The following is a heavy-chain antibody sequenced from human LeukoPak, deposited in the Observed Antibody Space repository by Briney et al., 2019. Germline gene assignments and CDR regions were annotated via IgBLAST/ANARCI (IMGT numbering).Heavy chain of an antibody. D-gene: IGHD4-17*01. Sequence: SETLSLTCTVSGGSISSYYWSWIRQPPGKGLEWIGFVYYSGSTNYNPSLKSRVTISVDTSKNQFSLRLSSVTAADTAFYYCARRSYGDNNFDYWGQGTLVTVSS. V-gene: IGHV4-59*08. J-gene: IGHJ4*02. CDR2: VYYSGST. CDR1: GGSISSYY. CDR3: ARRSYGDNNFDY.